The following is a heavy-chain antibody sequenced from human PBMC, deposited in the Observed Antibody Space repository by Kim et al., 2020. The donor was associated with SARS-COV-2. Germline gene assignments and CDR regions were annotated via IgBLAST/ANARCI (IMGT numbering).Heavy chain of an antibody. J-gene: IGHJ4*02. CDR3: ARDESSRSPRVLGY. D-gene: IGHD1-26*01. V-gene: IGHV4-59*01. CDR2: IYYSGTT. CDR1: PGSISSYF. Sequence: SETLSLTCSVSPGSISSYFWTWIRQTPGKGMELIGYIYYSGTTYYNPSLKGRVTISVDTSKSQFSLQLNSVTAADTAVYYCARDESSRSPRVLGYWGQGTLVTVSS.